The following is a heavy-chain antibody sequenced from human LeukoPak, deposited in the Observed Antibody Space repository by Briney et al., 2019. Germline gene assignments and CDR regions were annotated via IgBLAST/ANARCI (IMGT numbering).Heavy chain of an antibody. J-gene: IGHJ3*02. Sequence: GGSLRLSCTASGFTFGDYAMSWVRQAPGKGLEWVSAISGSGGSTYYADSVKGRFTISRDNSKNTLYLQMNSLRAEDTAVYYCAKALSSSWDDAFDIWGQGTMVTVSS. CDR2: ISGSGGST. CDR1: GFTFGDYA. D-gene: IGHD6-13*01. V-gene: IGHV3-23*01. CDR3: AKALSSSWDDAFDI.